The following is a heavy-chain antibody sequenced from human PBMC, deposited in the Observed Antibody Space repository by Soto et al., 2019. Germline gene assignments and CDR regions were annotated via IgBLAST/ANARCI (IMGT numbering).Heavy chain of an antibody. D-gene: IGHD6-6*01. V-gene: IGHV3-48*02. J-gene: IGHJ4*02. CDR3: TRESASDY. CDR1: GLPFSRYS. Sequence: GGSLRLSCVASGLPFSRYSMNWVRQAPGKGLEWVSYISSSSTAMYYADSVKGRFTISRDDANNSLYLQMNSLRDEDTAVYYCTRESASDYWGQGALVTVSS. CDR2: ISSSSTAM.